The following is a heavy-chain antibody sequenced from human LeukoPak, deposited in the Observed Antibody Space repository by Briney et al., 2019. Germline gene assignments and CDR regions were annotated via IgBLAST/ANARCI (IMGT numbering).Heavy chain of an antibody. CDR3: ARRRGWKQQLVYFDY. CDR1: GGSITGYY. Sequence: SETLSLTCTVSGGSITGYYWSWIRQPPGKGLEWIGYIYYSGSTNYYNPSLKSRVTISVDTPKNQFSLELSSVTAADTAVYYCARRRGWKQQLVYFDYWGQGTLATVSS. D-gene: IGHD6-13*01. J-gene: IGHJ4*02. CDR2: IYYSGST. V-gene: IGHV4-59*08.